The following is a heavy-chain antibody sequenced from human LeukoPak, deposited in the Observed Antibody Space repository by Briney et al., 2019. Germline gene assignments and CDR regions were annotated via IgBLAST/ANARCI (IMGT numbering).Heavy chain of an antibody. Sequence: AASVKVSCKGSTYTFTGYYMHWVRQAPGQGLEWMGWINPITGATNYAQKFQGRVTMTRDTSISTVYMELTRLKSDDTAVYYCARSNNCTYGVCSVVSIYYGMDFWGQGTTVTVSS. D-gene: IGHD2-8*01. CDR1: TYTFTGYY. CDR3: ARSNNCTYGVCSVVSIYYGMDF. CDR2: INPITGAT. V-gene: IGHV1-2*02. J-gene: IGHJ6*02.